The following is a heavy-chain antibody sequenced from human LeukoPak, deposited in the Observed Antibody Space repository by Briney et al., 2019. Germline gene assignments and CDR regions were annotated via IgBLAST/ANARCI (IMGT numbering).Heavy chain of an antibody. CDR2: IFYSGTT. D-gene: IGHD7-27*01. J-gene: IGHJ4*02. CDR1: GGSFSSGGYY. CDR3: ARDLGGLGKIDY. V-gene: IGHV4-31*03. Sequence: SQTLSLTCTVSGGSFSSGGYYWSWIRQHPGRGLEWIGYIFYSGTTYYNPSLKSRVIISVDASKNQFSLRLSSVTATDTAVYYCARDLGGLGKIDYWGQGTLVTVSS.